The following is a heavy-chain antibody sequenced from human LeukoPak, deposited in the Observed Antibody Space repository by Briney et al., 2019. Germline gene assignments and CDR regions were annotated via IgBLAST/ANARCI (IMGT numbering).Heavy chain of an antibody. D-gene: IGHD3-10*01. CDR3: ARDLSPVVRASPMGY. CDR2: ISSTGNTI. Sequence: GGSLRLSCAASGFTFTNYEMHWVRQAPGKGLEWVSYISSTGNTIYYADSVKGRFTTSRDNAKNSLYLQMNSLRAEDTAVYYCARDLSPVVRASPMGYWGQGTLVTVSS. V-gene: IGHV3-48*03. J-gene: IGHJ4*02. CDR1: GFTFTNYE.